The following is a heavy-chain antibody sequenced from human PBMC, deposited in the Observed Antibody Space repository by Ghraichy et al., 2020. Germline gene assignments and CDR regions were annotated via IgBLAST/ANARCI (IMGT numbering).Heavy chain of an antibody. J-gene: IGHJ3*02. V-gene: IGHV3-23*01. CDR2: ISGSGGST. CDR1: GFTFSSYA. CDR3: AKATGQLKLLYAFDI. D-gene: IGHD5-24*01. Sequence: GESLNISCAASGFTFSSYAMSWVRQAPGKGLEWVSAISGSGGSTYYADSVKGRFTISRDNSKNTLYLQMNSLRAEDTAVYYCAKATGQLKLLYAFDIWGQGTMVTVSS.